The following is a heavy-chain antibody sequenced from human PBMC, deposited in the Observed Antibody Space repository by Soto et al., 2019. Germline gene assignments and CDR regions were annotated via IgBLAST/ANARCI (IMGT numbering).Heavy chain of an antibody. D-gene: IGHD3-10*02. J-gene: IGHJ6*02. V-gene: IGHV3-53*01. CDR2: IYIDGST. Sequence: EVQLVDSGGDLIQPGGSLRLSCGASGFTVSGNSLSWVRQAPGKGLEWVSYIYIDGSTYYADSVRGRFTLTRDNSKNTRYLQMKNLRGEDTAVYYCARAGGWGTAGVGIKCSGMDVWGQGTTVTVSS. CDR3: ARAGGWGTAGVGIKCSGMDV. CDR1: GFTVSGNS.